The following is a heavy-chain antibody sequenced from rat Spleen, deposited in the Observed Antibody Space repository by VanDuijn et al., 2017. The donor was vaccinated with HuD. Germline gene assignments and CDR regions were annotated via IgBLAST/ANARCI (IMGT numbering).Heavy chain of an antibody. CDR2: ISNDGGTT. J-gene: IGHJ4*01. CDR1: GFTFSRYW. Sequence: EVQLAETGGGLVQPGRSLKLSCVASGFTFSRYWMYWVRQAPGKGLEWISSISNDGGTTYYPDSVKGRFTISRDNAKSTLYLQMDSLRSEDTATYYCARTARMDAWGQGASVTVSS. V-gene: IGHV5-58*01. CDR3: ARTARMDA.